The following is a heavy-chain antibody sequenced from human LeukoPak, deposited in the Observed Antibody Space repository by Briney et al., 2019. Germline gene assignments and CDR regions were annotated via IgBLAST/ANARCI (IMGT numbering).Heavy chain of an antibody. D-gene: IGHD3-3*01. CDR3: ARLMGYYDFWSGFYYMDV. Sequence: GGSLRLSCAASGFTFSSYSMNWVRQAPGKGLEWVANIKQDGSEKYYVDSVKGRFTISRDNAKNSLYLQMNSLRAEDTAVYYCARLMGYYDFWSGFYYMDVWGKGTTVTVSS. J-gene: IGHJ6*03. CDR2: IKQDGSEK. CDR1: GFTFSSYS. V-gene: IGHV3-7*01.